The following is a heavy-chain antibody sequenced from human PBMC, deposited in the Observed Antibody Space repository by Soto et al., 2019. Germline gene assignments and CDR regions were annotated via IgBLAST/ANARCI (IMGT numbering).Heavy chain of an antibody. Sequence: SETLSLTCTVSGVSISSYYWTWIRQPSGKGLEWIGRIYTSGSTNYNPSLKSRVTMSVDTSKNQFSLKLSSVTAADTAVYYCARDLKFGQADYWGQGSQVTVS. V-gene: IGHV4-4*07. CDR1: GVSISSYY. D-gene: IGHD3-10*01. CDR2: IYTSGST. J-gene: IGHJ4*02. CDR3: ARDLKFGQADY.